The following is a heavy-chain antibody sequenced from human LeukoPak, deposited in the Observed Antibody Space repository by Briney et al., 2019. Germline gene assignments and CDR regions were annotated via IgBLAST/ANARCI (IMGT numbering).Heavy chain of an antibody. V-gene: IGHV3-9*01. J-gene: IGHJ4*02. D-gene: IGHD6-6*01. CDR2: ISWNSGSI. CDR3: AYSSSLAFYYFDY. CDR1: GFTFDDYA. Sequence: GRSLRLSCAASGFTFDDYAMHWVRQAPGKGLEWVSGISWNSGSIGYADSVKGRFTISRDNAKNSLYLQMNSLRAEDTAVYYCAYSSSLAFYYFDYWGQGTLVTVSS.